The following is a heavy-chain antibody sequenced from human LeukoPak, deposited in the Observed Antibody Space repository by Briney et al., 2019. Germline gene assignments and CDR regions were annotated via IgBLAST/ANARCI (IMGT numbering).Heavy chain of an antibody. J-gene: IGHJ4*02. V-gene: IGHV1-46*01. CDR1: GYTFTSYY. CDR2: INPSGCST. D-gene: IGHD5-24*01. Sequence: ASVKVSCKASGYTFTSYYMHWVRQAPAQGLEGMGIINPSGCSTSYAQNFQGRVTMIRDKFKRTVYMELSSLRSEDTAVYYCARDWGGRDGYRPFDYWGQGTLVTVSS. CDR3: ARDWGGRDGYRPFDY.